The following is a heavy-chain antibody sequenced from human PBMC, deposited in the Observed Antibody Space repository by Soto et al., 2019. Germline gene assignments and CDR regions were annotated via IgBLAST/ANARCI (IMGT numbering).Heavy chain of an antibody. V-gene: IGHV4-4*02. D-gene: IGHD2-21*02. J-gene: IGHJ4*02. CDR3: ARGGDWKFDY. CDR1: GDSIRSDKW. Sequence: QVQLQESGPGLVKPSGTLSLTCAVSGDSIRSDKWWSWARQPPGKGLEWIGEIHPSGRTNFNPSLKSRIKMSVEQSNNQFSLELSSMTAADTAVYYCARGGDWKFDYWGQGSLVTVSS. CDR2: IHPSGRT.